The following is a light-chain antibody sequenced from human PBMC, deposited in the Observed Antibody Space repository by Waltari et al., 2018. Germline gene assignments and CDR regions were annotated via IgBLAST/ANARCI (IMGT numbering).Light chain of an antibody. CDR1: QRVSSSY. CDR2: GAS. V-gene: IGKV3-20*01. CDR3: QQYGSSPWT. J-gene: IGKJ1*01. Sequence: EIVLTQSPGTLSLSPGERATLSCRASQRVSSSYLAWYQQKPGPAPRVLIHGASNRATGIPDRFSGSGSGTDFTLTISRLEPEDFAVYYCQQYGSSPWTFGQGTKVEIK.